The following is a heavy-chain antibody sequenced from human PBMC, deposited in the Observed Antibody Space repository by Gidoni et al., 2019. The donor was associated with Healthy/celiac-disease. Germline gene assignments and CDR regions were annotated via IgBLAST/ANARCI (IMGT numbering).Heavy chain of an antibody. CDR1: GGSISSSSYY. D-gene: IGHD1-1*01. J-gene: IGHJ4*02. CDR2: IYYSGST. CDR3: ATPLGIRCGFDY. V-gene: IGHV4-39*07. Sequence: QLQLQESGPGLVKPSETLSLTCTVSGGSISSSSYYWGWIRQPPGKGLEWIGSIYYSGSTYYNPSLKSLVTISVDTSKNQFSLKLSSVTAADTAVYYCATPLGIRCGFDYWGQGTLVTVSS.